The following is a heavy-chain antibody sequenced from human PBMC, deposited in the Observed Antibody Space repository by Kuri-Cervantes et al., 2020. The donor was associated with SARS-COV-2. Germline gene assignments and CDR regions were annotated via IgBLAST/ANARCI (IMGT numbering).Heavy chain of an antibody. V-gene: IGHV3-23*01. D-gene: IGHD1-1*01. Sequence: GESLKISCAASGLTFSDYAMTWVRQAPGKGLEWVSGISASGGTTYYADSVEGRFTVSRDNAKNMLFLQMNSLRAEDTAVYYCVRDGDHWNFDYWGQGTLVTVSS. CDR3: VRDGDHWNFDY. J-gene: IGHJ4*02. CDR2: ISASGGTT. CDR1: GLTFSDYA.